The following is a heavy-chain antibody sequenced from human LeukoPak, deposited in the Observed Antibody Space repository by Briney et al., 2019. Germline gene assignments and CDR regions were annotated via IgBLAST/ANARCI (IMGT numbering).Heavy chain of an antibody. CDR1: GFTFSSYN. D-gene: IGHD3-22*01. J-gene: IGHJ5*02. Sequence: GGSLRLSCAASGFTFSSYNMNWVRQTPGQGLEWVSAISGSGGSTYYADSVKGRFTISRDNSKNTLYLQMNSLRAEDTAVYYCAKDPTHFRVWDSYDSTRLSSWGQGTLATVSS. V-gene: IGHV3-23*01. CDR3: AKDPTHFRVWDSYDSTRLSS. CDR2: ISGSGGST.